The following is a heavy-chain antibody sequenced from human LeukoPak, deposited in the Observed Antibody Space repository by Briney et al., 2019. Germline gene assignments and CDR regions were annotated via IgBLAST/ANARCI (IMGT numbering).Heavy chain of an antibody. Sequence: ASVKVSCKASGYTFTSYAMNWVRQAPGQGLEWMGWINTNTGNPTYAQGFTGRFVFSLDTSVSTAYLQISSLKAEDTAVYYCARINVLRYFDWLRDSHWFDPWGQGTLVTVSS. D-gene: IGHD3-9*01. J-gene: IGHJ5*02. CDR2: INTNTGNP. CDR1: GYTFTSYA. V-gene: IGHV7-4-1*02. CDR3: ARINVLRYFDWLRDSHWFDP.